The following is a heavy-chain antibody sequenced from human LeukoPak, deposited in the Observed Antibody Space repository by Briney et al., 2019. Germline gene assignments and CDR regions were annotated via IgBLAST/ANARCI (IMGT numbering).Heavy chain of an antibody. J-gene: IGHJ4*02. CDR1: GFTFSSHA. CDR2: ISSNGGDT. D-gene: IGHD2-2*01. CDR3: ARVALRGSYCSSTSCRYYFDY. Sequence: GGSLRLSCLASGFTFSSHAMHWVRQAPGKGLEYVSAISSNGGDTYYADSVKGRFTISRDNSKNTLYLQMSSLRLEDTAVYYCARVALRGSYCSSTSCRYYFDYWGQGTLVTVSS. V-gene: IGHV3-64D*09.